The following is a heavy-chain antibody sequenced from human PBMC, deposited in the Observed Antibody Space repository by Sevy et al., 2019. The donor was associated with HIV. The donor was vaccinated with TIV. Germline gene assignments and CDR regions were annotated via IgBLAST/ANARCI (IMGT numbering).Heavy chain of an antibody. CDR3: AKVAVSGYYNYYYYYDMDV. V-gene: IGHV3-33*06. D-gene: IGHD3-22*01. CDR2: IWYVGSNK. CDR1: GFTFSSYG. J-gene: IGHJ6*03. Sequence: GGSLRLSCAASGFTFSSYGMHWVRQAPGKGLEWVAVIWYVGSNKYYADSVKGRFTISRDNSKNTLYLQMNSLRAEDTAVYYCAKVAVSGYYNYYYYYDMDVWGKGTTVTVSS.